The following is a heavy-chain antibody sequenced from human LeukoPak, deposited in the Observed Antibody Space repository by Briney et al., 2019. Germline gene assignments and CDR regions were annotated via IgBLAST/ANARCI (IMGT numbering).Heavy chain of an antibody. CDR3: AKDGIAAAGTRLYFDY. CDR1: GFTFSSYG. V-gene: IGHV3-30*02. J-gene: IGHJ4*02. CDR2: IRYDGSNK. Sequence: GGSLRLSCAASGFTFSSYGMHRVRQAPGKGLEWVAFIRYDGSNKYYADSVKGRFTISRDNSKNTLYLQMNSLRAEDTAVYYCAKDGIAAAGTRLYFDYWGQGTLVTVSS. D-gene: IGHD6-13*01.